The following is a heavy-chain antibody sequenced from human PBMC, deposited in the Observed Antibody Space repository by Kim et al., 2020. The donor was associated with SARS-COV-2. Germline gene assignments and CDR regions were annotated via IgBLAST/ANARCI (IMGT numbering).Heavy chain of an antibody. CDR2: IIPIFGTA. Sequence: SVKVSCKASGGTFSSYAISWVRQAPGQGLEWMGGIIPIFGTANYAQKFQGRVTITADESTSTAYMELSSLRSEDTAVYYCARGGYSYDYYYYYGMDVWGQGTTVTVSS. CDR1: GGTFSSYA. V-gene: IGHV1-69*13. CDR3: ARGGYSYDYYYYYGMDV. D-gene: IGHD5-18*01. J-gene: IGHJ6*02.